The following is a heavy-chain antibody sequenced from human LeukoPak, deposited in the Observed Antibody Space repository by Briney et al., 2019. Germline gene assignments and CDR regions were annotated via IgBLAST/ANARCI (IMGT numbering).Heavy chain of an antibody. CDR2: IYPGDSDT. V-gene: IGHV5-51*01. J-gene: IGHJ6*02. CDR1: GYHFTSYW. CDR3: AVLGYCSSTSCYDGMDV. Sequence: GESLKISCKGSGYHFTSYWIGLVRQMSGKGLEWMGIIYPGDSDTRYSPSFQGQVTISADKSISTAYLQWSSLKASDTAMYYCAVLGYCSSTSCYDGMDVWGQGTTVTVSS. D-gene: IGHD2-2*01.